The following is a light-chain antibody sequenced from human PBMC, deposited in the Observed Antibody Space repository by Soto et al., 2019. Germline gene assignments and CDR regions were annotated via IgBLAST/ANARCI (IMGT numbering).Light chain of an antibody. CDR3: SSYTSTSTDV. CDR2: EVT. Sequence: QSALTQPASVSGSPGQSITISCTGTSSDVGAYDYVSWYQQHPGKAPKFMIYEVTNRPPGVSHRFSGSKSGNTASLTISGLQAEDEADYYCSSYTSTSTDVFGTGTKVTVL. J-gene: IGLJ1*01. V-gene: IGLV2-14*01. CDR1: SSDVGAYDY.